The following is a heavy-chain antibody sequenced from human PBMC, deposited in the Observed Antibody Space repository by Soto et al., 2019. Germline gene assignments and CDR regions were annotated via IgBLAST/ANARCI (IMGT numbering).Heavy chain of an antibody. CDR1: GGSISSGGYS. V-gene: IGHV4-30-2*01. CDR2: MYHSGST. Sequence: SETLSLTCAVSGGSISSGGYSWSWIRQPPGKGLEWIGYMYHSGSTYYNPSLKSRVTISVDRSKNQFSLKLSSVTAADTAVYYCAMAGYSSDAVDWFDPWGKGTPVTVPQ. D-gene: IGHD6-25*01. J-gene: IGHJ5*02. CDR3: AMAGYSSDAVDWFDP.